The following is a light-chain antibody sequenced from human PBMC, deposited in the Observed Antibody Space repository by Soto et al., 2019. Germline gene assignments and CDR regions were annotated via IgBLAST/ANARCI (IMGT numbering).Light chain of an antibody. CDR2: ANS. Sequence: QAVVTQPPSVSGAPGQRVTISCTGSSSNIGAGYDVHWYQQLPGTAPKLLIYANSNRPSGVPDRLSGSKSGTSASLAITGLQAEDEADYYCQSYDSSLSGVVFGGGTKLTVL. CDR3: QSYDSSLSGVV. J-gene: IGLJ2*01. CDR1: SSNIGAGYD. V-gene: IGLV1-40*01.